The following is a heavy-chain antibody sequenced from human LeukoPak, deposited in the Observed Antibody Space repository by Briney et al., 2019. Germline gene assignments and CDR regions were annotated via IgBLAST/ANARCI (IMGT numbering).Heavy chain of an antibody. CDR3: ARGGYSYGYSYYYYMDV. Sequence: SETLSLTCTVSGGSISSYYWSWIRQPPGKGLEGIGYIYYSGSTNYNPSLKSRVTTSVDTSKNQFSLKLSSVTAADTAVYYCARGGYSYGYSYYYYMDVWGKGTTVTISS. CDR2: IYYSGST. V-gene: IGHV4-59*01. CDR1: GGSISSYY. J-gene: IGHJ6*03. D-gene: IGHD5-18*01.